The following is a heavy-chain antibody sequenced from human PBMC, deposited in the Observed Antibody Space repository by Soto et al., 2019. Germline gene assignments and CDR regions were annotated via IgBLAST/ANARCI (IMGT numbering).Heavy chain of an antibody. CDR2: INPSGGST. J-gene: IGHJ5*02. CDR3: ARDRVVVVPAAFGNWFDP. CDR1: GYTFTSYY. D-gene: IGHD2-2*01. V-gene: IGHV1-46*03. Sequence: ASVKVSCKASGYTFTSYYMHWVRQAPGQGLEWMGIINPSGGSTSYAQKFRGRVTMTRDTSTSTVYMELSSLRSEDTAVYYCARDRVVVVPAAFGNWFDPWGQGTLVTVSS.